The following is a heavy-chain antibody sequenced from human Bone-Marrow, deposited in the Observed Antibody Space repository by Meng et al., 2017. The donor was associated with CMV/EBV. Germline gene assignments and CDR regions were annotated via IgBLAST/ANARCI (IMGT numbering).Heavy chain of an antibody. Sequence: GGYLRLSCAASGFTFSSYSMNWVRQAPGKGLEWVSSISSSSSYIYYADSVQGRFTISRDNAKNSLYLQMNSLRAEDTAVYYCAREAVAGLGSDYWGQGTLVTVSS. D-gene: IGHD6-19*01. V-gene: IGHV3-21*01. CDR3: AREAVAGLGSDY. CDR1: GFTFSSYS. J-gene: IGHJ4*02. CDR2: ISSSSSYI.